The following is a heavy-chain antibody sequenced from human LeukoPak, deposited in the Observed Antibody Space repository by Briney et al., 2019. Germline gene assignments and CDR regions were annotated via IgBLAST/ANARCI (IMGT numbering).Heavy chain of an antibody. CDR3: AKGSGSGWYGWFAP. J-gene: IGHJ5*02. Sequence: GGSLRLSCAASGFTFSCFAVSWVRRTPGKGREWVSGISGSGDNTLYADSVKGRFTISRDNSKNTFYLQMNSLRADDTAVYYCAKGSGSGWYGWFAPWGQGTLVTVSS. CDR1: GFTFSCFA. V-gene: IGHV3-23*01. CDR2: ISGSGDNT. D-gene: IGHD6-19*01.